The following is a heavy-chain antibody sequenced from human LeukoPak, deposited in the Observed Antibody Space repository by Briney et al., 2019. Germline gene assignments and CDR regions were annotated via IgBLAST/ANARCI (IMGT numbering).Heavy chain of an antibody. Sequence: KPSETLSLTCTVSGGSIGTYYWSWVRQSPGKGLEWIGYIYVTGNRYNPYLQSRVTISVDTSRNQFFLKMSSVTAAATAVYYCAGHIGGSIEDMDIWGKGTKITVTS. D-gene: IGHD3-16*01. CDR2: IYVTGN. V-gene: IGHV4-59*08. CDR3: AGHIGGSIEDMDI. J-gene: IGHJ6*03. CDR1: GGSIGTYY.